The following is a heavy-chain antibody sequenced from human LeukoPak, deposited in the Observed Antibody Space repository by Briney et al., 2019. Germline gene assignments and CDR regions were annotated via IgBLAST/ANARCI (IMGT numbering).Heavy chain of an antibody. CDR2: IYHSGST. J-gene: IGHJ3*02. Sequence: SETLSLTCAVSGGSISSSNWWSWVRQPPGKGLKWIGEIYHSGSTNYNPSLKSRVTISVGKSKNQFSLKLSSVTAADTAVYYCARKRSDYYAFDIWGQGTMVTVSS. CDR3: ARKRSDYYAFDI. D-gene: IGHD4-17*01. V-gene: IGHV4-4*02. CDR1: GGSISSSNW.